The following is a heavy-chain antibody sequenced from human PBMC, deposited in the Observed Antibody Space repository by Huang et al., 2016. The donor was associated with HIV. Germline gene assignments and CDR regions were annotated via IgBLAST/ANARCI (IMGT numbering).Heavy chain of an antibody. D-gene: IGHD3-22*01. V-gene: IGHV3-74*01. J-gene: IGHJ4*02. Sequence: EVQLVESGGGLVQPGGSLRLSCAVSGFSISSYWMHCVRQAPGKGLGWCSRINSEGSSTSYADSVKGRFTISRDNAKNTLYLQMNSLRAEDTAVYYCARDPRIQSWLNFFDYWGQGTLVSVSS. CDR2: INSEGSST. CDR3: ARDPRIQSWLNFFDY. CDR1: GFSISSYW.